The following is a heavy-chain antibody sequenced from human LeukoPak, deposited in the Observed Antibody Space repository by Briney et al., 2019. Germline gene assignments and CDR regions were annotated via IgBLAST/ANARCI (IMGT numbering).Heavy chain of an antibody. Sequence: GGSLRLSCTVSGFIFSNSGMHWVRRAPGKGLEWVAVVWFDGSKTYYGDSVKGRFTISRDNSKNTLYLQMNSLRAEDTAVYYCAIGQTGNFDYWGQGTLVTVSS. CDR3: AIGQTGNFDY. CDR1: GFIFSNSG. V-gene: IGHV3-30*02. J-gene: IGHJ4*02. CDR2: VWFDGSKT. D-gene: IGHD1-1*01.